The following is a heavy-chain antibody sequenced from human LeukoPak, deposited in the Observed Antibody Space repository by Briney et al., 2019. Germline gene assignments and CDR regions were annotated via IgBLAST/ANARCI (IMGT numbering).Heavy chain of an antibody. CDR2: IYYSGST. J-gene: IGHJ6*02. V-gene: IGHV4-59*01. Sequence: PSGTLSLTCTVSGGSISSYYWSWIRQPPGKGLEWIGYIYYSGSTNYNPSLKSRVTISVDTSKNQFSLKLSSVTAADTAVYYCAGSGYYDYYYYGMDVWGQGTTVTVSS. D-gene: IGHD3-22*01. CDR1: GGSISSYY. CDR3: AGSGYYDYYYYGMDV.